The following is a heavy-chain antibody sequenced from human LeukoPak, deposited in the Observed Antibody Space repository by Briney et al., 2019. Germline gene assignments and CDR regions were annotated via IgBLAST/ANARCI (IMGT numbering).Heavy chain of an antibody. V-gene: IGHV1-69*13. J-gene: IGHJ3*01. CDR2: IISIFGTT. D-gene: IGHD2-15*01. Sequence: SVKVSCKASGGTFSSYAINWVRQAPGQGLEWMGGIISIFGTTNYAQKFQGRVTITADESTSTAYMELSSLRSEDTAMYYCARTNWVAVTRDAFDVWGQGTMVTVSS. CDR1: GGTFSSYA. CDR3: ARTNWVAVTRDAFDV.